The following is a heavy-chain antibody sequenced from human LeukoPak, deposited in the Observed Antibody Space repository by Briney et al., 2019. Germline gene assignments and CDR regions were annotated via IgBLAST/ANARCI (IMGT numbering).Heavy chain of an antibody. CDR2: MNPNSGNT. V-gene: IGHV1-8*01. Sequence: GASVKVSCTASGYTFTSYDINWVRQATGQGLEWMGWMNPNSGNTGYAQKFQGRVTMTRNTSISTAYMELSSLRSEDTAVYYCARFPSSGWYRFDYWGQGTLVTVSS. CDR1: GYTFTSYD. CDR3: ARFPSSGWYRFDY. J-gene: IGHJ4*02. D-gene: IGHD6-19*01.